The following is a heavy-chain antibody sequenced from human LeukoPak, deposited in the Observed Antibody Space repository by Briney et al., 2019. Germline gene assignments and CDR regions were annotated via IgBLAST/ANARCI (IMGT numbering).Heavy chain of an antibody. CDR2: ISRDSITYT. J-gene: IGHJ4*02. D-gene: IGHD4-23*01. Sequence: GRSLRLSCAASGFTFSSYGMHWVRQAPGKGLEWVSSISRDSITYTYYADSVKGRFTISRDNTKDSLYLQMNSLRAEDTAVYYCVRPGINDYGGNFDYWGQGALVTVSS. CDR1: GFTFSSYG. V-gene: IGHV3-21*03. CDR3: VRPGINDYGGNFDY.